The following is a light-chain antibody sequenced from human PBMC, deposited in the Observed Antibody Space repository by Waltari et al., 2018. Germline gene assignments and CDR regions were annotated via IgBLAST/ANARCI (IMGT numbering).Light chain of an antibody. Sequence: DIQMTQSPSTLSASVGDRVTITCRASESVSIWLAWYQQKPGKVPKLLIYKSSNLEGGVPSRFSGGGSGTEFTLTISSLQPDDFATYYCQHYNTYPWTFGQGTTVEVK. V-gene: IGKV1-5*03. J-gene: IGKJ1*01. CDR2: KSS. CDR3: QHYNTYPWT. CDR1: ESVSIW.